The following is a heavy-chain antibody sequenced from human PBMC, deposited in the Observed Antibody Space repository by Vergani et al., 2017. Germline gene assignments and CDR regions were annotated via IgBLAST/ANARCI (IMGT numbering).Heavy chain of an antibody. J-gene: IGHJ4*02. D-gene: IGHD2-15*01. Sequence: QVQLQQWGAGLLKPSETLSLTCAVYGGSFSGYYWSWIRQPAGKGLEWIGRIYTSGSTNYNPSLKSRVTMSVDTSKNQFSLKLSSVTATDTAVYYCARGTCSGGSCYSGYWGQGTLVTVSS. CDR1: GGSFSGYY. V-gene: IGHV4-59*10. CDR2: IYTSGST. CDR3: ARGTCSGGSCYSGY.